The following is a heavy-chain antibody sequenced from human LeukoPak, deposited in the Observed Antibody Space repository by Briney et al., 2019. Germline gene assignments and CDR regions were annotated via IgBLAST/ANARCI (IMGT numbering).Heavy chain of an antibody. V-gene: IGHV3-49*03. CDR1: GFTFGDYG. CDR3: TRASYYDSSGYSYRVGDY. Sequence: GGSLRLSCTASGFTFGDYGMSWFRQAPGKGREWVGFIRSYAYGGTTEYAASVKGSFTISRDDSKSIAYLQMNSLKTEDTAMYSCTRASYYDSSGYSYRVGDYWGQGTLVTVSS. D-gene: IGHD3-22*01. CDR2: IRSYAYGGTT. J-gene: IGHJ4*02.